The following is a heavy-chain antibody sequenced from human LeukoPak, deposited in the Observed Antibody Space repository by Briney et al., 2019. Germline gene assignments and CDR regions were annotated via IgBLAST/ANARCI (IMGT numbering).Heavy chain of an antibody. J-gene: IGHJ4*02. V-gene: IGHV3-33*01. CDR3: ARTYNIRYFDT. Sequence: GGSLRLSCAASGFTFSSYGMHWVRQAPGKGLEWVAVIWSDGSNEYYADSVKGRFTISRDNSKNTLYLQMSSLRAVDTAVYYCARTYNIRYFDTWGQGTLVTVSS. CDR1: GFTFSSYG. D-gene: IGHD3-9*01. CDR2: IWSDGSNE.